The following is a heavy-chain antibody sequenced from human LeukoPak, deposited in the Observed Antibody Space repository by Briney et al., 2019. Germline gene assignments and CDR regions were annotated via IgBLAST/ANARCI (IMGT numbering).Heavy chain of an antibody. Sequence: GASVKVSCKASGYSCTSYGISWVRQAPGQGLEWMGWISAYNGNTNYAQKLQGRVTMTTDTSTSTAYMELRSLRSDDTAVYYCAKTGYCSSTSSYEYWGQGTLVTVSS. V-gene: IGHV1-18*01. CDR1: GYSCTSYG. CDR3: AKTGYCSSTSSYEY. CDR2: ISAYNGNT. D-gene: IGHD2-2*01. J-gene: IGHJ4*02.